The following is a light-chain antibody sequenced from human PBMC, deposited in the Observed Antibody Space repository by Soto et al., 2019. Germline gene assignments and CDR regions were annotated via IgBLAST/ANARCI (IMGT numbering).Light chain of an antibody. Sequence: EIMMTQSPGTLSVSPGERATLPCRASESVSNNLAWYQQKPGHAPRLLIYYASTRATGIPDRFSGSGSGTEFTLTITSLQSEDFALYYCQQYNDWPPITFGQGTRLEIK. V-gene: IGKV3-15*01. CDR3: QQYNDWPPIT. CDR2: YAS. CDR1: ESVSNN. J-gene: IGKJ5*01.